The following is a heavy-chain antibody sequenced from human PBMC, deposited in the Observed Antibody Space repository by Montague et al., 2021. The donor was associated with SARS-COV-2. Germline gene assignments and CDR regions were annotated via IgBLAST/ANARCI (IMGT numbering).Heavy chain of an antibody. CDR2: IYYSGST. CDR3: ARHPLGYCSSTSCYGG. D-gene: IGHD2-2*01. J-gene: IGHJ4*02. Sequence: SETLSLTCTVSGGSISSYYWSWIRQPPGKGLEWIGYIYYSGSTNYNPSLKSRVTISVDTSKNQFSLNLSSVTAADTAVYYCARHPLGYCSSTSCYGGWGQGTPVTVSS. CDR1: GGSISSYY. V-gene: IGHV4-59*08.